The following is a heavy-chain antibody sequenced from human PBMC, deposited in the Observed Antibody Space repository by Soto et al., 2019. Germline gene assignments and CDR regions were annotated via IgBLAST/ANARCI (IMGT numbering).Heavy chain of an antibody. V-gene: IGHV4-39*01. D-gene: IGHD3-22*01. Sequence: SETLSLTCTVSGGSISSRSSYWGWIRQPPGKGLEWIGSIYHLGNTYYNPSLGSLVTISVDKFLNQFSLMLIFVIAAYMSVFFFAGLYPYESTGYHLDYWGQGKLVTVSS. CDR2: IYHLGNT. CDR3: AGLYPYESTGYHLDY. CDR1: GGSISSRSSY. J-gene: IGHJ4*02.